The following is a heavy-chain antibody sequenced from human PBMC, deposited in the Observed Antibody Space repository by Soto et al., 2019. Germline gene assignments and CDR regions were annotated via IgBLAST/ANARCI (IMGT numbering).Heavy chain of an antibody. CDR3: AIDGVNSVYFDY. V-gene: IGHV4-30-4*01. D-gene: IGHD4-17*01. CDR2: IYYSGST. CDR1: GGSXSSXXXX. J-gene: IGHJ4*02. Sequence: QVQLQESGPGLVKPSQTLSLTCTVSGGSXSSXXXXXXXIRQPPXXGLEWIGYIYYSGSTYYNPSLKSRVTISVDPXXNQFSLKXXXXXAXXTAVYYCAIDGVNSVYFDYWGQGTLVTVSS.